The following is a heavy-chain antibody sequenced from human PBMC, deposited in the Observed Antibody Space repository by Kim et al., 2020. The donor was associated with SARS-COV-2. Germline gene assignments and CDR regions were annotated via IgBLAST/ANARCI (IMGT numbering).Heavy chain of an antibody. CDR3: ARDLISYYYYGMDV. D-gene: IGHD2-15*01. V-gene: IGHV1-69*04. J-gene: IGHJ6*02. Sequence: AQKFQGRVTITADKSTSTAYMELSSLRSEDTAVYYCARDLISYYYYGMDVWGQGTTVTVSS.